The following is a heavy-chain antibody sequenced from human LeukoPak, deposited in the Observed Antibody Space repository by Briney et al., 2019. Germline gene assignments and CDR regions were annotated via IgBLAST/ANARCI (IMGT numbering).Heavy chain of an antibody. CDR1: GYTFTSYD. CDR2: MNTNSGNT. V-gene: IGHV1-8*01. Sequence: ASVTVSCKSSGYTFTSYDINWVRQPTGQGLEWMGWMNTNSGNTGYAQKFQGRVTMTRNTSISTAYMELSSLRSEDTAVYYCARGIAVASQDYWGQGTLVTVSS. D-gene: IGHD6-19*01. J-gene: IGHJ4*02. CDR3: ARGIAVASQDY.